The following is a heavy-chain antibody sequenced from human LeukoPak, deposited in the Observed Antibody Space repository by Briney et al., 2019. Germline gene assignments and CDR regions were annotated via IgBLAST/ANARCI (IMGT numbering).Heavy chain of an antibody. V-gene: IGHV3-23*01. Sequence: GGSLRLSCAASGFTFSSYAMSWVRQAPGKGLEWVSAISGSGGSTYYADSVKGRFTISRDNSKNTLYLQMNSLRAEDTAVYYCAKDTIAAAGTIIGGAFDIWGQGTMVTVSS. CDR2: ISGSGGST. CDR3: AKDTIAAAGTIIGGAFDI. CDR1: GFTFSSYA. J-gene: IGHJ3*02. D-gene: IGHD6-13*01.